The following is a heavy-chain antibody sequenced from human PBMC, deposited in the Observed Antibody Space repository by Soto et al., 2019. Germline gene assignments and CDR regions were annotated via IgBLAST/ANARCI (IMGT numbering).Heavy chain of an antibody. CDR1: GGSISSGDYY. V-gene: IGHV4-30-4*01. Sequence: SETLSLTCTVSGGSISSGDYYWSWIRQPPGKGLEWIGYIYYSGSTYYNPSLKSRVTISVDTSKNQFSLKLSSVTAADTAVYYCARVEYCTNGVCSFSRGFDYWGQGTLVPVSS. CDR2: IYYSGST. CDR3: ARVEYCTNGVCSFSRGFDY. J-gene: IGHJ4*02. D-gene: IGHD2-8*01.